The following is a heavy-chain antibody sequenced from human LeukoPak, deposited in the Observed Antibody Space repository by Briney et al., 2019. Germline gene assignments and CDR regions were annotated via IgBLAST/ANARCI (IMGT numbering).Heavy chain of an antibody. D-gene: IGHD2-15*01. V-gene: IGHV5-51*01. CDR1: GYTFTHYW. J-gene: IGHJ4*02. CDR2: IYPSDSDT. Sequence: GESLKISCKASGYTFTHYWIGWVRQMPGKGLAWMGIIYPSDSDTKYSPTFQGQVTISADKSITTAYLQWSSLKASDSAMYYCARRVPTSATRVFDYWGQGTLVTVSS. CDR3: ARRVPTSATRVFDY.